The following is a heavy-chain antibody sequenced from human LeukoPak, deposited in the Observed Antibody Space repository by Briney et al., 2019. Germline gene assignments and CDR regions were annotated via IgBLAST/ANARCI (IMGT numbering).Heavy chain of an antibody. J-gene: IGHJ4*02. D-gene: IGHD3-3*01. V-gene: IGHV1-2*02. Sequence: ASVKVSCKASGYTFTSYDINWVRQATGQGLEWMGWINPNSGGTNYAQKFQGRVTMTRDTSISTAYMELSRLRSDDTAVYYCAREYYDFWSGYYLFGYWGQGTLVTVSS. CDR1: GYTFTSYD. CDR3: AREYYDFWSGYYLFGY. CDR2: INPNSGGT.